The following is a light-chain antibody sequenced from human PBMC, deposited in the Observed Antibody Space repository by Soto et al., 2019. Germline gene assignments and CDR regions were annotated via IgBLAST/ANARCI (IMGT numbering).Light chain of an antibody. V-gene: IGKV3-20*01. CDR2: GAS. CDR1: QSVSSSY. CDR3: EQYDKSIT. Sequence: EIVLTQSPGTLSLSPGERATLSCRARQSVSSSYLAWYRQKPGQAPRLVLYGASSSATGIPDRFSGSGSGTDFTLTINGLEPEDFAVYYCEQYDKSITVAVGTKVDIK. J-gene: IGKJ4*01.